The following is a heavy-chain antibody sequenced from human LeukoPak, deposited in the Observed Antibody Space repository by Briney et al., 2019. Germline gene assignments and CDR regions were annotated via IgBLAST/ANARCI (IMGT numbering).Heavy chain of an antibody. J-gene: IGHJ4*02. D-gene: IGHD5-12*01. Sequence: GGSLRLSCAASGFTVSSIYMSWVRQAPGKGLEWISVIYGGSNTYYYADSVKGRFTISRDSSKNTVYLQMNSLRVEDTAIYYCARGSGFETGDYWGQGTLVTVSS. CDR1: GFTVSSIY. CDR2: IYGGSNT. CDR3: ARGSGFETGDY. V-gene: IGHV3-53*01.